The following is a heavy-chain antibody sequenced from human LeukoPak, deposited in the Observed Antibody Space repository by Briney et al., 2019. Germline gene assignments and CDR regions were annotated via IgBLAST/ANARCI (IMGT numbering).Heavy chain of an antibody. D-gene: IGHD3-10*02. CDR3: AKDPRGNYVAWLDP. V-gene: IGHV3-23*01. CDR1: GFSFSSYV. Sequence: GGSLRLSCAASGFSFSSYVMSWVRQAPGEGLEWVSAISGSGDSIYFVDSVKGRFTISRDNSKNTLYLQMNSLRAEDTAVYYCAKDPRGNYVAWLDPWGQGTLVTVSS. J-gene: IGHJ5*02. CDR2: ISGSGDSI.